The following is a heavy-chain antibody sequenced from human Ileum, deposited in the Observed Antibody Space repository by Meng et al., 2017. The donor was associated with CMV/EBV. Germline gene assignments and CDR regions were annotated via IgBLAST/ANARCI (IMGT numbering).Heavy chain of an antibody. J-gene: IGHJ4*02. CDR1: GDSISSGDYF. CDR3: VRASITMIDY. V-gene: IGHV4-39*07. D-gene: IGHD3-22*01. CDR2: ITYSGTT. Sequence: QGSGPGLVKPSEPLSLPCTVSGDSISSGDYFWGWIRQPPKGLEWVASITYSGTTYYNPSLKSRVTMSVDTSKNQFSLKLNSVTAADTAVYYCVRASITMIDYWGQGTLVTVSS.